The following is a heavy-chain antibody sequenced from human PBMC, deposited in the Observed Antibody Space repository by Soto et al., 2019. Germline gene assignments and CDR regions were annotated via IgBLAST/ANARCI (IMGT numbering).Heavy chain of an antibody. V-gene: IGHV3-7*01. D-gene: IGHD4-4*01. CDR3: ARDLGDYSNFFYYGMDV. Sequence: TGGSLRLSCAASGFTFSSYWMSWVRQAPGKGLEWVANIKQDGSEKYYVDSVKGRFTISRDNAKNSLYLQMNSLRAEDTAVYYCARDLGDYSNFFYYGMDVWGQGTTVTVSS. CDR2: IKQDGSEK. J-gene: IGHJ6*02. CDR1: GFTFSSYW.